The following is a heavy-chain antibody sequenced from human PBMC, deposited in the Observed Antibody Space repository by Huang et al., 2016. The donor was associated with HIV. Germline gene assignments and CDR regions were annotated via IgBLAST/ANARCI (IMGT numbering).Heavy chain of an antibody. V-gene: IGHV1-69*13. CDR3: ARGQLGSYGDYDVLY. J-gene: IGHJ4*02. CDR1: GGTFSKYA. D-gene: IGHD4-17*01. CDR2: IIPMVGTP. Sequence: QVQLVQSGADVKTPGSSVKVYCKASGGTFSKYAISWVRQAPGQGLEWMGGIIPMVGTPNYARKFQGRVTITADDSTSTTYVEVSSLRSEDTALYYCARGQLGSYGDYDVLYWGQGTLVTVSS.